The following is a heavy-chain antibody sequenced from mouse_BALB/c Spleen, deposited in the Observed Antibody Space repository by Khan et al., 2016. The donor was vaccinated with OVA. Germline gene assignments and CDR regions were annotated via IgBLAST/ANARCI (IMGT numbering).Heavy chain of an antibody. CDR1: GFTFSSYA. J-gene: IGHJ3*01. CDR2: ITSGGST. CDR3: AREVYGSDHAWFAY. V-gene: IGHV5-6-5*01. Sequence: EVELVESGGGLVKPGGSLKLSCAASGFTFSSYAMSWIRQTPEKRLEWVASITSGGSTFFLDSVKGRFTISRENDRNILYLQMSSLRSEDTAMYYCAREVYGSDHAWFAYWGQGTLVTVSA. D-gene: IGHD1-1*01.